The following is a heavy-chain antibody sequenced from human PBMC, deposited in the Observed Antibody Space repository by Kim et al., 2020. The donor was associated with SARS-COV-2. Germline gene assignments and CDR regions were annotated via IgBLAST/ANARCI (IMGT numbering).Heavy chain of an antibody. CDR3: ARDYYDILTGYYFLDY. V-gene: IGHV4-31*03. D-gene: IGHD3-9*01. CDR2: IYYSGST. J-gene: IGHJ4*02. Sequence: SETLSLTCTVSGGSISSGGYYWSWIRQHPGKGLEWIGYIYYSGSTYYNPSLKSRVTISVDTSKNQFSLKLSSVTAADTAVYYCARDYYDILTGYYFLDYWGQGTLVTVSS. CDR1: GGSISSGGYY.